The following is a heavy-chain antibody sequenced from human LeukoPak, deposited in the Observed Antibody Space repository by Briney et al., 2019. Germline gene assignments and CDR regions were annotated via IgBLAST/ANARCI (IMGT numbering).Heavy chain of an antibody. V-gene: IGHV3-74*01. J-gene: IGHJ4*02. CDR1: GFTFSNYW. D-gene: IGHD3-22*01. CDR2: VRSDGSMT. CDR3: ARDTYDSSGYFVY. Sequence: GGSLRLSCAASGFTFSNYWMHWVRQAPGRGLVWVSRVRSDGSMTNYADSVKGRFTISRDNAKNTLYLQMTSLRAEDTAVYYCARDTYDSSGYFVYWGQGTLVTVSS.